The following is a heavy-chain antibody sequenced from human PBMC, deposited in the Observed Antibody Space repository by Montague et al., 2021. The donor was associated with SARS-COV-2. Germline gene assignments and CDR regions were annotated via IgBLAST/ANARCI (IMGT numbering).Heavy chain of an antibody. J-gene: IGHJ6*02. CDR2: INHSANT. CDR3: ASGIYPSGSYYNRYYYGLNI. CDR1: GGSLSGYY. V-gene: IGHV4-34*01. Sequence: SETLSLTCAVHGGSLSGYYWSWIRQPPEKGLEWIGEINHSANTKYNPSLKSTVTISIDTSKNQFSLKMTSVTAADTATYYCASGIYPSGSYYNRYYYGLNIWGPGTTVIVSS. D-gene: IGHD3-10*01.